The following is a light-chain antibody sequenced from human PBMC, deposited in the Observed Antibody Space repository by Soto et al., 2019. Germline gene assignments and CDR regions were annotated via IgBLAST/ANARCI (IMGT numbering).Light chain of an antibody. CDR3: QQYNSYWT. Sequence: DIQMTQSPSTLSASVGDRVTITCRASQSISSWLAWYQQKPGKAPKLLIYDASSLESGVPSRFSGSGSGTDFTLTISSLQPDDSATYYCQQYNSYWTFGQGTKVEIK. V-gene: IGKV1-5*01. CDR2: DAS. CDR1: QSISSW. J-gene: IGKJ1*01.